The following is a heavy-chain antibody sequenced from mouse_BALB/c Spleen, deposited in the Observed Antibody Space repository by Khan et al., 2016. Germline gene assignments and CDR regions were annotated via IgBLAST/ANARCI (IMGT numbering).Heavy chain of an antibody. CDR1: GFTFSNYW. CDR2: IRLKSNNYAT. V-gene: IGHV6-6*02. J-gene: IGHJ3*01. D-gene: IGHD2-1*01. Sequence: EVKLEESGGGLVQPGGSMKLSCVASGFTFSNYWMNWVRQSPEKGLEWVAEIRLKSNNYATHYAESVRGRFSISRDDSKSIVYLQMNNLRAEDSGIYYCTRRGNFAWFAYWGQRTLVTVSA. CDR3: TRRGNFAWFAY.